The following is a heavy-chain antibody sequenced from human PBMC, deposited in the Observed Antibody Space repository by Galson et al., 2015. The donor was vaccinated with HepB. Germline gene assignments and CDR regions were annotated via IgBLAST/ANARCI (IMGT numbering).Heavy chain of an antibody. Sequence: SETLSLTCAVYGGSFSGYYWSWIRQPPGKGLEWIGEINHSGSTNYNPSLKSRVTISVDTSKNQFSLKLSSVTAADTAVYYCARGARFDPWGQGTLVTVSS. CDR2: INHSGST. CDR3: ARGARFDP. V-gene: IGHV4-34*01. CDR1: GGSFSGYY. J-gene: IGHJ5*02.